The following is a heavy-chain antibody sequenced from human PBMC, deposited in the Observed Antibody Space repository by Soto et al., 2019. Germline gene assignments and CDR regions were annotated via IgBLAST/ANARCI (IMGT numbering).Heavy chain of an antibody. CDR2: LLRSGSSA. V-gene: IGHV3-23*01. CDR1: GFTFRNYA. D-gene: IGHD4-17*01. Sequence: LRLSCAASGFTFRNYAMTWARQAPGKGLEWVSSLLRSGSSAYYADSVRGRFSISSDTSANSLYLQMDNLRAEDTAIYYCAKDAISGDGIWLMDSWGQGTVVTVSS. CDR3: AKDAISGDGIWLMDS. J-gene: IGHJ5*02.